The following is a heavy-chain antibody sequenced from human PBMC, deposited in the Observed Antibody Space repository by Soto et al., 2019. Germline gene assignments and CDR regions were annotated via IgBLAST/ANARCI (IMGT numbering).Heavy chain of an antibody. CDR3: ANLYYYDSSGYYSPFDY. V-gene: IGHV3-23*01. CDR1: GFTFSSYA. Sequence: GGSLRLSCAASGFTFSSYAMSWVRQAPGKGLEWVSAISGSGGSTYYADSVKGQFTISRDNSKNTLYLQMNSLRAEDTAVYYCANLYYYDSSGYYSPFDYWGQGTLVTVSS. J-gene: IGHJ4*02. CDR2: ISGSGGST. D-gene: IGHD3-22*01.